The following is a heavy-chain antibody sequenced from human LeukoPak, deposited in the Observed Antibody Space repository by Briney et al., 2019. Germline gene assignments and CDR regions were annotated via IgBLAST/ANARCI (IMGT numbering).Heavy chain of an antibody. CDR2: INPKKGDT. CDR3: ARGYEYGWFDP. CDR1: GYTFSDYF. J-gene: IGHJ5*02. Sequence: ASVKVPCRSSGYTFSDYFVHWVRQAPGQGLEWMGWINPKKGDTTYAQSFQGRVTMTRDTSISATYMELNSLRSDDTAVYYCARGYEYGWFDPWGQGTLVTVSS. V-gene: IGHV1-2*02. D-gene: IGHD3-16*01.